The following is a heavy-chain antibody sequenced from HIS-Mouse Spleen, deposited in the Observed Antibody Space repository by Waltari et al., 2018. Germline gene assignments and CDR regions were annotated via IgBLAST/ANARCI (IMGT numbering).Heavy chain of an antibody. CDR3: ARAPTGFLEWFDAFDI. J-gene: IGHJ3*02. D-gene: IGHD3-3*01. CDR1: GGSISSSSYY. Sequence: QLQLQESGPGLVKPSETLSLTCTVSGGSISSSSYYWGWIRQPPGKGLGWIGGLDYSGSTYDHQSLRSRVTRSVDTSKNQFSLKLSSVTAADTAVYYCARAPTGFLEWFDAFDIWGQGTMVTVSS. V-gene: IGHV4-39*07. CDR2: LDYSGST.